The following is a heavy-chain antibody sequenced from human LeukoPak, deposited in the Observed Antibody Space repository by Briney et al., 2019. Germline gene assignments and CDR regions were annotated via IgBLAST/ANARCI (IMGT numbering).Heavy chain of an antibody. D-gene: IGHD4-17*01. V-gene: IGHV1-46*01. J-gene: IGHJ4*02. CDR1: GYTFTSYY. Sequence: ASVKVSCKASGYTFTSYYMHWVRQAPGQGLEWMGIINPSAGTTTYAQKFQGRVTMTRDTSTSTVYMELSSLRSEDTAVYYCARGPTTDLDYWGQGTLVTASS. CDR3: ARGPTTDLDY. CDR2: INPSAGTT.